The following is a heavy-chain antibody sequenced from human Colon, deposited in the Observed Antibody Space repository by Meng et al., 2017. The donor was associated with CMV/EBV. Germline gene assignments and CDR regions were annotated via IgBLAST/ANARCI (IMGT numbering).Heavy chain of an antibody. Sequence: GESLKISCEVSGFNFNFYWMSWVRQAPGKGLEWVANINPGGGEKYYVDSVKGRFTISRDNSKNSLYLQMNSPRAEDTAVYYCATGKAVAGKSYYYYGMDVWGQGTTVTVSS. J-gene: IGHJ6*02. V-gene: IGHV3-7*01. CDR2: INPGGGEK. CDR3: ATGKAVAGKSYYYYGMDV. D-gene: IGHD6-19*01. CDR1: GFNFNFYW.